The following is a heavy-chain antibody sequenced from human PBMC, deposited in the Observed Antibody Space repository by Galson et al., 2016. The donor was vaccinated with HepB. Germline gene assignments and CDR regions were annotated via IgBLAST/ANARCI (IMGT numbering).Heavy chain of an antibody. V-gene: IGHV1-18*04. CDR1: GYTFTSYG. D-gene: IGHD4-11*01. CDR2: ISGYNGDT. J-gene: IGHJ4*02. Sequence: SVKVSCKASGYTFTSYGISWVRQAPGHGLEWMGCISGYNGDTIYAQRLQGRVTMTRDTSASTAYMGLRSLRSDDTAVYYCARDVQFRFDYWGQGTLVTVSS. CDR3: ARDVQFRFDY.